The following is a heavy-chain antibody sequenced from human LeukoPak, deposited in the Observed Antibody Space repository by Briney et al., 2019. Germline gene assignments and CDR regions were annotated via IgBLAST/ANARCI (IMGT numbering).Heavy chain of an antibody. CDR1: GGSISSGGYS. Sequence: SQTLSLTCAVSGGSISSGGYSWSWIRQPPGKGLEWIGYIYHSGSTYYNPSLKSRVTISVDRSKNQFSLKLGSVTAADTAVYYCARAGYCSGGSCSFRYFDYWGQGTLVTVSS. CDR2: IYHSGST. V-gene: IGHV4-30-2*01. CDR3: ARAGYCSGGSCSFRYFDY. D-gene: IGHD2-15*01. J-gene: IGHJ4*02.